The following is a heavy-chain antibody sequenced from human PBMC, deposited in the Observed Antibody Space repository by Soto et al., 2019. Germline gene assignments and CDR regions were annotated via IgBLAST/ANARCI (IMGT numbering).Heavy chain of an antibody. D-gene: IGHD4-4*01. CDR2: TIPIFGTA. CDR1: GGTFSSYA. V-gene: IGHV1-69*13. Sequence: SVKVSCKASGGTFSSYAISWVRQAPGQGLEWMGGTIPIFGTANYAQKFQGRVTITADESTSTAYMELSSLRSEDTAVYYCASPYQYSNYGHYGMDVWGQGTTVTVSS. J-gene: IGHJ6*02. CDR3: ASPYQYSNYGHYGMDV.